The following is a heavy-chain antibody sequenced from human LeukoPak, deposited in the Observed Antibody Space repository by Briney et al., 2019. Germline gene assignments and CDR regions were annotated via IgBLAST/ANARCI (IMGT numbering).Heavy chain of an antibody. Sequence: GEALKTSCQGSGYSFTSYWHGWVRQLPGKGLEWMGIIWPGDSDTRYSPSFQGQVTTSASKSNRTAYLQWSSLKASDTAMYYCARRYSGSYYPEYFDSWGQGTLVTVSS. V-gene: IGHV5-51*01. CDR1: GYSFTSYW. J-gene: IGHJ4*02. CDR2: IWPGDSDT. D-gene: IGHD1-26*01. CDR3: ARRYSGSYYPEYFDS.